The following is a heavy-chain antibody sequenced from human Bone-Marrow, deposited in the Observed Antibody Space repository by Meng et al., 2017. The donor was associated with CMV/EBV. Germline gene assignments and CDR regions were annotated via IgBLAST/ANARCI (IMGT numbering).Heavy chain of an antibody. J-gene: IGHJ4*02. D-gene: IGHD6-13*01. Sequence: LSLTCAASGFTVSSNYMSWVRQAPGKGLEWVSVIYSGGNTYYADSVKGRFTISRDTSKNTLYLQMNSLRAEGTAVYFCARGSTPVEGSSSVVEDYWGQGTLVTVSS. CDR2: IYSGGNT. CDR1: GFTVSSNY. CDR3: ARGSTPVEGSSSVVEDY. V-gene: IGHV3-66*02.